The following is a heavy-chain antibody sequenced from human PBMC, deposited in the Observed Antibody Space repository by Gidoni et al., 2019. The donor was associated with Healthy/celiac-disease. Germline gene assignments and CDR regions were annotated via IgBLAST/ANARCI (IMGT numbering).Heavy chain of an antibody. V-gene: IGHV4-34*01. CDR3: ARLGGVLEWLFDNWFDP. D-gene: IGHD3-3*01. Sequence: QVQLQQWGAGLLKPSETLSLTCAVYGGSFSGYYWSWIRQPPGKGLEWIGEINHSGSPNYNPSLKSRVTISVDTSKNQFSLKLSSVTAADTAVYYCARLGGVLEWLFDNWFDPWGQGTLVTVSS. J-gene: IGHJ5*02. CDR2: INHSGSP. CDR1: GGSFSGYY.